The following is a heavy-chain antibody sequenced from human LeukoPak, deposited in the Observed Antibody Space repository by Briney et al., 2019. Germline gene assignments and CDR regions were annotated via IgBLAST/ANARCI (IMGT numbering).Heavy chain of an antibody. Sequence: GGSLRLSCVASGFTFSSYWMSWVRQAPGKGLEWVANIKQDESEKWYVDSVKGRFTISRDNAEKSLYLQINSLRAEDTAVYYCAGGNDDGDYVGIYFDSWGQGTLVTVSS. J-gene: IGHJ4*02. CDR2: IKQDESEK. CDR3: AGGNDDGDYVGIYFDS. CDR1: GFTFSSYW. D-gene: IGHD4-17*01. V-gene: IGHV3-7*03.